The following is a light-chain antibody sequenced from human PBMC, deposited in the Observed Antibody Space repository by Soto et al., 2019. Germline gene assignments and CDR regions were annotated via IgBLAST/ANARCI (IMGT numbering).Light chain of an antibody. CDR3: QQYYSTPLT. J-gene: IGKJ4*01. CDR1: QSVLYSSNNKNY. CDR2: WAS. Sequence: IVRSKSPDSLAVSLGERATINCKSSQSVLYSSNNKNYLAWYQQKPGQPPKLLIYWASTRESGVPDRFSGSGSGTDFTLTISSLQAEDVAVYYCQQYYSTPLTCG. V-gene: IGKV4-1*01.